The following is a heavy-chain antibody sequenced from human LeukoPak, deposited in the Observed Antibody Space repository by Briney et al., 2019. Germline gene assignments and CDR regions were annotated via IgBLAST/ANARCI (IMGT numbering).Heavy chain of an antibody. D-gene: IGHD3-22*01. CDR2: IYPSGST. V-gene: IGHV4-4*07. CDR3: ARDAYDSSCYSFDY. Sequence: PSETLSLTCAVYGGSFSGYYWSWIRQPAGKGLEWVGRIYPSGSTNYNPALKSRVTMSVDTSKNQFSLKLSSVTAADTAVYYCARDAYDSSCYSFDYWGQGTLVTVSS. J-gene: IGHJ4*02. CDR1: GGSFSGYY.